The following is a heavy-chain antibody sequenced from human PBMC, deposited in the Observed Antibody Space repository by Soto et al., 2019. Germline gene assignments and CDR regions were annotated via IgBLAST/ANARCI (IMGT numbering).Heavy chain of an antibody. CDR3: TKAGGWYYYDSSGPPDASHV. CDR1: GFTFNFYA. V-gene: IGHV3-23*01. D-gene: IGHD3-22*01. J-gene: IGHJ3*01. CDR2: ISVNGRT. Sequence: GGSLRLSCAASGFTFNFYAMAWVRQAPGKGLELVSCISVNGRTNYADSVKGRFTISRDNSKNMVFLQMDPLRAEDTALYYCTKAGGWYYYDSSGPPDASHVWGQGTMVTVSS.